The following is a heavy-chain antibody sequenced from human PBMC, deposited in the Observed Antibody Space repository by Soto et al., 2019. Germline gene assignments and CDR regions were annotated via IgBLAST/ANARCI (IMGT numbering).Heavy chain of an antibody. D-gene: IGHD1-26*01. Sequence: GSLRLACAASGFTFSSYGMHWVRQAPGKGLEWVAVISYDGSNKYYADSVKGRFTISRDNSKNTLYLQMNSLRAEDTAVYYCAKTPAAYYSGSYYSHYYYGMDVWGQGTTVTVSS. J-gene: IGHJ6*02. CDR2: ISYDGSNK. CDR1: GFTFSSYG. CDR3: AKTPAAYYSGSYYSHYYYGMDV. V-gene: IGHV3-30*18.